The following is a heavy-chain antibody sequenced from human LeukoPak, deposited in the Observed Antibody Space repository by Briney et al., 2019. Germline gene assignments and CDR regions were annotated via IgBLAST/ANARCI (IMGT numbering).Heavy chain of an antibody. Sequence: PSETLSLTCTVSGGSISSYYWSWIRQPPGKGLEWIGYIYYSGSTNYNPSLKSRVTISVDTSKNQFSLKLSSVTAADTAVYYCARETGYQLLSPRGPPYNWFDPWGQGTLVTVSS. CDR1: GGSISSYY. J-gene: IGHJ5*02. D-gene: IGHD2-2*01. V-gene: IGHV4-59*08. CDR2: IYYSGST. CDR3: ARETGYQLLSPRGPPYNWFDP.